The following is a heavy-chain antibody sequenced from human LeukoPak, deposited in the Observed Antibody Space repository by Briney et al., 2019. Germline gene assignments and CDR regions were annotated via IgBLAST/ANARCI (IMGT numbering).Heavy chain of an antibody. CDR1: GGTFSSYA. D-gene: IGHD3-10*01. V-gene: IGHV1-46*03. CDR2: INPSGGST. CDR3: ARGLEITMVRGVILYYFDY. Sequence: ASVKVSCKASGGTFSSYAISWVRQAPGQGLDWMGIINPSGGSTSYAQKFQGRVTMTRDTSTSTVYMELSSLRSEDTAVYYCARGLEITMVRGVILYYFDYWGQGTLVTVSS. J-gene: IGHJ4*02.